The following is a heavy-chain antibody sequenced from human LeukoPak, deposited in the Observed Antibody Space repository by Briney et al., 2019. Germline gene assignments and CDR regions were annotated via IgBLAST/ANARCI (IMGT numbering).Heavy chain of an antibody. Sequence: GASVKVSCKXSGGTFSSYAISWVRQSPGQGLEGMGRIIPIFGTANYTQKFQGRVTITTDESTGTAYMELSSLRSEDTAVYYCARAGSEVAKTPWYWFDPWGQGTLVTVSS. CDR2: IIPIFGTA. D-gene: IGHD3-10*01. CDR3: ARAGSEVAKTPWYWFDP. J-gene: IGHJ5*02. V-gene: IGHV1-69*05. CDR1: GGTFSSYA.